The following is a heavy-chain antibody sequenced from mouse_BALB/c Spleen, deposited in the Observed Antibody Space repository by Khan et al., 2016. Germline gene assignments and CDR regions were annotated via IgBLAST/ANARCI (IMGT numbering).Heavy chain of an antibody. J-gene: IGHJ3*01. V-gene: IGHV1-5*01. CDR3: TRVDTTGYAWFAY. D-gene: IGHD3-2*01. CDR1: GYTFSSYW. Sequence: VQLQQPGTVLARPGASVKMSCKASGYTFSSYWMHWVKQRPGQGLEWIGVIYPGNSDATYNQKFKGKAELTAVTSTSTAYMELSSLTNEDAAVDYCTRVDTTGYAWFAYWGQGTLVTVSA. CDR2: IYPGNSDA.